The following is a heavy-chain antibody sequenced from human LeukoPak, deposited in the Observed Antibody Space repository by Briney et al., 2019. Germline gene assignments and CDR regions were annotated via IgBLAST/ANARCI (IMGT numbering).Heavy chain of an antibody. CDR1: GFSFSDYY. V-gene: IGHV3-11*01. J-gene: IGHJ3*02. CDR3: ARDQHGDYVLGAFDI. CDR2: ISNSGGTT. D-gene: IGHD4-17*01. Sequence: SGGSLRLSCAASGFSFSDYYMSLIRQAPGKGLEWISYISNSGGTTYYADSVKGRFTISRDNAKNSLYLQMNSLRAEDTAVYYCARDQHGDYVLGAFDIWGQGTMVTVSS.